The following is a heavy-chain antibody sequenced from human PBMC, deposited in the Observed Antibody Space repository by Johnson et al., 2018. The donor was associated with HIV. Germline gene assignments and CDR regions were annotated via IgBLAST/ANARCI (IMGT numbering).Heavy chain of an antibody. CDR3: ARDGKYSSIGPDAFDV. Sequence: QVQLVESGGGLVQPGGSLRLSCAASGFTVSSNYMSWVRQAPGKGLEWVAVISYDGSNKYYADSVKGRFTISRDHSENTLYLQMNSLRPEDTAVYFCARDGKYSSIGPDAFDVWGQGTMVAVSS. CDR1: GFTVSSNY. J-gene: IGHJ3*01. V-gene: IGHV3-30*14. CDR2: ISYDGSNK. D-gene: IGHD6-13*01.